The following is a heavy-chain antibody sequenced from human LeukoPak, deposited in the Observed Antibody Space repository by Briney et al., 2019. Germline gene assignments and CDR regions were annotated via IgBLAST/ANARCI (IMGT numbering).Heavy chain of an antibody. CDR3: ATSSGYYLDFDY. D-gene: IGHD3-22*01. CDR2: INSDESST. CDR1: GFTFSSYR. V-gene: IGHV3-74*01. J-gene: IGHJ4*02. Sequence: PGGSLRLSCAASGFTFSSYRMHWVPQAPGKGLVWVSRINSDESSTTYAESVKDRFTISRDNAKNTLYLQMNSLGAEDTAVYYCATSSGYYLDFDYWVQGTLVTVSS.